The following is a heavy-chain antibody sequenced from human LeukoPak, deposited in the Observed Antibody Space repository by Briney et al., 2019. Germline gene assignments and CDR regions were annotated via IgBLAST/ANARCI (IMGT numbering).Heavy chain of an antibody. CDR3: AKENGSSRGSYYYYGMDV. CDR2: ISWDGGST. J-gene: IGHJ6*02. D-gene: IGHD6-13*01. CDR1: GFTFDDYA. V-gene: IGHV3-43D*03. Sequence: GGSLRLSCAASGFTFDDYAMHWVRQAPGKGLEWVSLISWDGGSTYYADSVRGRFTISRDNSKNSLYLQMNSLRAEDTALYYCAKENGSSRGSYYYYGMDVWGQGTTVTVSS.